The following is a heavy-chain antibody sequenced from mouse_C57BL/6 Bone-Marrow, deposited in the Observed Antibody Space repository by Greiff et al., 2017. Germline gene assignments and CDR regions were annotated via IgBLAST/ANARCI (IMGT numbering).Heavy chain of an antibody. Sequence: QVTLKVSGAELVRPGASVKLSCKASGYTFTDYYINWVKQRPGQGLEWIARIYPGSGNTYYNEKFKGKATLTAEKSSSTAYMQLSSLTSEDSAVYFCAITTRDYFDYWGQGTTLTVSS. CDR3: AITTRDYFDY. D-gene: IGHD1-1*01. CDR2: IYPGSGNT. CDR1: GYTFTDYY. J-gene: IGHJ2*01. V-gene: IGHV1-76*01.